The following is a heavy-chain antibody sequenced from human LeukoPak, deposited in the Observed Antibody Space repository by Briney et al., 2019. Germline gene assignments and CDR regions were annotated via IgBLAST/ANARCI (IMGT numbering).Heavy chain of an antibody. V-gene: IGHV3-30*03. CDR2: VSXXXXXX. Sequence: GGSLRLSCAASGFIFRXXXXHWVXXAPGXGLEXXAAVSXXXXXXXXXXSVKGRXXXXXXNSKNTXYVQMNSLRAADTAVYYCARGGTLPDYWGQGTLVTVSS. CDR1: GFIFRXXX. D-gene: IGHD2-15*01. CDR3: ARGGTLPDY. J-gene: IGHJ4*02.